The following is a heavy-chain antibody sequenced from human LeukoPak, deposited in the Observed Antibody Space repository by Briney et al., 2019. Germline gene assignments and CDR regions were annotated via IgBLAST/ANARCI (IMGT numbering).Heavy chain of an antibody. J-gene: IGHJ4*02. D-gene: IGHD4-17*01. CDR2: IRFDGSNE. V-gene: IGHV3-30*02. CDR1: GFSFSGYA. CDR3: AKVRGNDYGDYDVLGY. Sequence: GGSLRLSCAASGFSFSGYAMYWVRQAPGKGLESVAFIRFDGSNEHYADSVKGRFTISRDNSKNTLYLQMNSLRAEDTAVYYCAKVRGNDYGDYDVLGYWGQGTLVTVSS.